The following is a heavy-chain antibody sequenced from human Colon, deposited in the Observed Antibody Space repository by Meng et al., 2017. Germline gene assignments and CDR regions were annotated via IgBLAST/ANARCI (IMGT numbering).Heavy chain of an antibody. CDR3: ARVGPGELPNFFDP. V-gene: IGHV4-4*02. J-gene: IGHJ5*02. D-gene: IGHD1-7*01. CDR2: IDHTGNT. CDR1: GGSISSGDW. Sequence: GQLQGSGPGLVKPSGTLSLTCAVSGGSISSGDWWSWVRQPPGKGLEWIAEIDHTGNTNYNPSLKSRVTISVDKSKNQFSLKLSFMTAADTAVYYCARVGPGELPNFFDPWGQGTLVTVSS.